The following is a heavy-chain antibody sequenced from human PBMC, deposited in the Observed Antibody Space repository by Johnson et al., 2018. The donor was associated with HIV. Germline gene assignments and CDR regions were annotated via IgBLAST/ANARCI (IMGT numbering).Heavy chain of an antibody. CDR3: AKDIGYYDSSDYDAFDI. D-gene: IGHD3-22*01. J-gene: IGHJ3*02. V-gene: IGHV3-20*04. CDR1: GFTFDDYG. CDR2: IHWNGGTT. Sequence: VQLVESGGGVVQPGRSLRLSCAASGFTFDDYGMNWVRQAPGKGLEWVSAIHWNGGTTGYADSVKGRFTISRDNAKNSLYLQMNSLRAEDTALYYCAKDIGYYDSSDYDAFDIWGQGTMVTVSS.